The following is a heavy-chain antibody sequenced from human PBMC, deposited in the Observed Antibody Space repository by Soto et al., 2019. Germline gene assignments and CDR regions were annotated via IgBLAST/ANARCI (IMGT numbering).Heavy chain of an antibody. V-gene: IGHV3-9*01. CDR3: VRDDAFDV. CDR1: GFTFDAYP. CDR2: LAWDGGSI. Sequence: EVQLVESGGGLVQPGRSLRLSCAASGFTFDAYPMHWVRQAPGKALEWVAGLAWDGGSIEYVDSVEGRFTISRDNAKYSLYLQMGSLRVEDTALYCCVRDDAFDVWGHGTQVTVSS. J-gene: IGHJ3*01.